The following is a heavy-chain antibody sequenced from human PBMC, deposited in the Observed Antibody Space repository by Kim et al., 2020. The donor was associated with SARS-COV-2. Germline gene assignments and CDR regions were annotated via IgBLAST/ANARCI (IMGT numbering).Heavy chain of an antibody. Sequence: GGSLRLSCAASGFTFSSYAMSWVRQAPGKGLEWVSAISGSGGSTYYADSVKGRFTISRDNSKNTLYLQMNSLRAEDTAVYYCAKLDSQWLVRGSPFDYWGQGTLVTVSS. V-gene: IGHV3-23*01. CDR2: ISGSGGST. CDR1: GFTFSSYA. CDR3: AKLDSQWLVRGSPFDY. D-gene: IGHD6-19*01. J-gene: IGHJ4*02.